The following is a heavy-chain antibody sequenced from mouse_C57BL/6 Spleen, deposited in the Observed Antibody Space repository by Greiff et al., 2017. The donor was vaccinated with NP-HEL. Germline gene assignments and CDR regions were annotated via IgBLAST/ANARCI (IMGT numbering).Heavy chain of an antibody. Sequence: EVQLQESGAELVRPGASVKLSCTASGFNIKDDYMHWVKQRPEQGLEWIGWIDPENGDTEYASKFQGKATITADTSSNTAYLQLSSLTSEDTAVYYCTTSHDGYDAWFADWGQGTLVTVSA. CDR2: IDPENGDT. CDR1: GFNIKDDY. CDR3: TTSHDGYDAWFAD. D-gene: IGHD2-2*01. V-gene: IGHV14-4*01. J-gene: IGHJ3*01.